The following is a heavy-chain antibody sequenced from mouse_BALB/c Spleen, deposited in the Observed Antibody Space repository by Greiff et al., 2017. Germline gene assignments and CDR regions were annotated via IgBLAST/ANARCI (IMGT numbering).Heavy chain of an antibody. CDR1: GFTFSSFG. V-gene: IGHV5-17*02. CDR3: ARSYYYGSSYLYYYAMDY. J-gene: IGHJ4*01. D-gene: IGHD1-1*01. CDR2: ISSGSSTI. Sequence: EVKLMESGGGLVQPGGSRKLSCAASGFTFSSFGMHWVRQAPEKGLEWVAYISSGSSTIYYADTVKGRFTISRDNPKNTLFLQMTSLRSEDTAMYYCARSYYYGSSYLYYYAMDYWGQGTSVTVSS.